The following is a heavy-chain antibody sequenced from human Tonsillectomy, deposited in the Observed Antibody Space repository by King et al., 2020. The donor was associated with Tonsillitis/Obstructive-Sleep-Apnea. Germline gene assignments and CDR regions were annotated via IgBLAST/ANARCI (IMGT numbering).Heavy chain of an antibody. CDR2: IIPKFDTA. V-gene: IGHV1-69*12. CDR3: ARTSLPVNIVATIPEYYYYYYMDV. D-gene: IGHD5-12*01. Sequence: QLVQSGAEVKKPGSPVKVSCQASGGTFRSYAISWVRQAPGQGLEWMGGIIPKFDTANYAQKFQGRVVITADESTSTAYMELSSLRSEDTAVYYCARTSLPVNIVATIPEYYYYYYMDVWGKGTTVTVSS. J-gene: IGHJ6*03. CDR1: GGTFRSYA.